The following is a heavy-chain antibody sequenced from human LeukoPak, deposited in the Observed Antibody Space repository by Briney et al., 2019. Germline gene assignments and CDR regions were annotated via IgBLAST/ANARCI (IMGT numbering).Heavy chain of an antibody. CDR1: GFTFSGFY. CDR3: ARDRGAVAATWFDY. Sequence: PGGSLRLSCAASGFTFSGFYMSWIRQAPGKGLEWVSCIGSSSSYTNYADSVKGRFTISRDNAKNSLYLQMDGLRAEDTAVYYCARDRGAVAATWFDYWGLGTLVTVSS. D-gene: IGHD6-19*01. V-gene: IGHV3-11*05. J-gene: IGHJ4*02. CDR2: IGSSSSYT.